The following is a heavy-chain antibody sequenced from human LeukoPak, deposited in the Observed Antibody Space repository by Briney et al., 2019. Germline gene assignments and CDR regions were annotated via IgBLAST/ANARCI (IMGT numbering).Heavy chain of an antibody. Sequence: ASVKVSCKASGYTFTGYYMHWVRQAPGQGLEWMGIINPSGGSTSYAQKFQGRVTMTRDTSTSTVYMELSSLRSEDTAVYYSARDLGYCSSTSCYNLGWFDPWGQGTLVTVSS. J-gene: IGHJ5*02. D-gene: IGHD2-2*01. CDR1: GYTFTGYY. V-gene: IGHV1-46*01. CDR2: INPSGGST. CDR3: ARDLGYCSSTSCYNLGWFDP.